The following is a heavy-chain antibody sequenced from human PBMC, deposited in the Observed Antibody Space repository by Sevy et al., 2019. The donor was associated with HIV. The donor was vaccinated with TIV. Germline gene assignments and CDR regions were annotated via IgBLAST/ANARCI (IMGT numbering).Heavy chain of an antibody. J-gene: IGHJ4*02. CDR1: GFTFNSYW. CDR2: ISSSSNYI. CDR3: VRDGGCSSSSCLLYFDY. Sequence: GGSLRLSCSTSGFTFNSYWLTWVRQAPGKGLEWVSSISSSSNYIYYGDSVKGRFTSSRDNAKNSLYLQMNSLRADDTAVYYCVRDGGCSSSSCLLYFDYWGQGILVTVSS. D-gene: IGHD2-15*01. V-gene: IGHV3-21*01.